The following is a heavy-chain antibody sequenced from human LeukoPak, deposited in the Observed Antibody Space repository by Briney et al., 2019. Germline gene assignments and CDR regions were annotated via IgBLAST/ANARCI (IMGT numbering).Heavy chain of an antibody. J-gene: IGHJ4*02. Sequence: SETLSLTCAVSGESFSYNYWTWVRQPPGKGLEWIGDINHSGRVNYRPSLKSRVTISADTSKSQFSLKLNAVTAADTAVYYCATGHGPMSPSLDYWGQGSLVTVSS. CDR3: ATGHGPMSPSLDY. V-gene: IGHV4-34*01. D-gene: IGHD3-22*01. CDR2: INHSGRV. CDR1: GESFSYNY.